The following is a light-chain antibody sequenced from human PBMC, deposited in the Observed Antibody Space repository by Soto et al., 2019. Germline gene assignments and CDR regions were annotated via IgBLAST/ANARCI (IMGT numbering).Light chain of an antibody. V-gene: IGKV3-15*01. Sequence: EIVMTQSPATLSVSPGARATLSCRASESVSSNLAWYQQKPGQAPRLLIYGASTSATGIPARFSGSGSGTEFTLTISSLQSEDFAVYYCQQYNNWLPLTFGGGTKVEIK. CDR2: GAS. CDR1: ESVSSN. CDR3: QQYNNWLPLT. J-gene: IGKJ4*01.